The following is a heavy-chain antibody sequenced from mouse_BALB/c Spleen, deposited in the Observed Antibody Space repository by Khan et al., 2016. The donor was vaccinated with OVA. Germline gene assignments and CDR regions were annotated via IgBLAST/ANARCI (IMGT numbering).Heavy chain of an antibody. J-gene: IGHJ1*01. CDR3: ARYGNYWYCDV. Sequence: VQLQESGAELMKPGASVKISCKATGYTFSNYWIEWVKQRPGHGLEWIGEILPGNGSINYNEKFKDKATFTADTSSNIAYMQLSSLTSEDSAVYYCARYGNYWYCDVWGAGTTVTVSS. CDR2: ILPGNGSI. V-gene: IGHV1-9*01. CDR1: GYTFSNYW. D-gene: IGHD2-1*01.